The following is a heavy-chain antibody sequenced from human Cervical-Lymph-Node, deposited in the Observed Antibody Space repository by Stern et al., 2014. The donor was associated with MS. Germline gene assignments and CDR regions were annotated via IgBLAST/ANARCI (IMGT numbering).Heavy chain of an antibody. CDR2: IYPYDSDT. J-gene: IGHJ4*02. CDR3: ARHVQGFDY. CDR1: GYSFTIYY. Sequence: EVQLVESGAEVKKPGESLKISCKLSGYSFTIYYIAWVRQMPGKGLEWMGVIYPYDSDTTYSPSFQGQVTISADKSITPAFLQWSSLRASDTAVYYCARHVQGFDYWGQGTLVTVSS. V-gene: IGHV5-51*01.